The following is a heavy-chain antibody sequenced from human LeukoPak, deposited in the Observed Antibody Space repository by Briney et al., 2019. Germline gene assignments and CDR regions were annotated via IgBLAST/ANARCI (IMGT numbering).Heavy chain of an antibody. CDR2: INPNSGGT. Sequence: ASVKVSCKASGGTFSSYAISWVRQAPGQGLEWMGRINPNSGGTNYAQKFQGRVTMTRDTSISTAYMEMSGLRSDDTAVYYCASQRTDDFWSGSPWFDPWGQGTLVTVSS. CDR3: ASQRTDDFWSGSPWFDP. V-gene: IGHV1-2*06. D-gene: IGHD3-3*01. J-gene: IGHJ5*02. CDR1: GGTFSSYA.